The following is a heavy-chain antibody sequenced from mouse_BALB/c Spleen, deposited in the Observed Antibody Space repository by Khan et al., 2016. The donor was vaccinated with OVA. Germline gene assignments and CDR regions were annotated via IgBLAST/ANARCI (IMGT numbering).Heavy chain of an antibody. CDR2: INPNNGDT. D-gene: IGHD2-1*01. J-gene: IGHJ3*01. CDR1: GYIFTSYY. CDR3: TRSGYGTFAY. V-gene: IGHV1S81*02. Sequence: QIQLVQSGAELMKPGASVRLSCKASGYIFTSYYMYWVKQRPGQGLEWIGEINPNNGDTNFNEKFKSKATLTVDKSSSTAYMQRSSLTSEDSAVYYCTRSGYGTFAYWGQGTLVTVSA.